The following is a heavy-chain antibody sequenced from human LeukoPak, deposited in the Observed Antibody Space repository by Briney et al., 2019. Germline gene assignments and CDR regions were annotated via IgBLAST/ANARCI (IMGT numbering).Heavy chain of an antibody. CDR2: IYTSGST. V-gene: IGHV4-4*07. CDR3: ARGYVDTAMVDLYYFDY. J-gene: IGHJ4*02. Sequence: SETLSLTCTVSGGSISSYYWSWIRQPAGKGLEWIGRIYTSGSTNYNPSLKSRVTMSVDTSKNQFSLKLSSVTAADTAVYYCARGYVDTAMVDLYYFDYWGQGTPVTVSS. CDR1: GGSISSYY. D-gene: IGHD5-18*01.